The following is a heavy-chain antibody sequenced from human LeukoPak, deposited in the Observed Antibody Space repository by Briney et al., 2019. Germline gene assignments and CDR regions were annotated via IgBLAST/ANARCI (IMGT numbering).Heavy chain of an antibody. J-gene: IGHJ6*02. CDR3: ARGEQWLNYYYGMDV. D-gene: IGHD6-19*01. CDR2: IYYSGST. Sequence: SETLSLTCTVSGGSISSSSYYWGWIRQPPGKGLEWIGSIYYSGSTYYNPSLKSRVTISVDTSKNQFSLKLSSVTAADTAVYYCARGEQWLNYYYGMDVWGQGTTVTVSS. CDR1: GGSISSSSYY. V-gene: IGHV4-39*07.